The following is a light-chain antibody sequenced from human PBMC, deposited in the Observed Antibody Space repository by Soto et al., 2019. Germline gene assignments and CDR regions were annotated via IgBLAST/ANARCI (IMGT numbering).Light chain of an antibody. J-gene: IGLJ2*01. V-gene: IGLV1-44*01. Sequence: QSVLTQPPSTSGTPGQRVTISCSGSSSNIGTNLVYWYQLVPGTAPKLLIYGNEERPSGVPGRFSGSKSGTSASLVISVLQYADEADYYCASWYGGLNSVLFGGGTKLTVL. CDR2: GNE. CDR3: ASWYGGLNSVL. CDR1: SSNIGTNL.